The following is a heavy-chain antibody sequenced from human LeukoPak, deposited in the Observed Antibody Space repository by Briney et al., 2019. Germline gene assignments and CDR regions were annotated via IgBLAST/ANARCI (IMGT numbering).Heavy chain of an antibody. Sequence: SVKVSCKASGGSFNTYAITRVRQAPGQGLEWMGGIIPIFGTANYAPNFQGRVTITTDESKSIVYMDLSSLRSEDTAVYYCARGCDSTSCPLDFWGRGTLVTVSS. CDR3: ARGCDSTSCPLDF. J-gene: IGHJ4*02. CDR2: IIPIFGTA. D-gene: IGHD2-2*01. V-gene: IGHV1-69*05. CDR1: GGSFNTYA.